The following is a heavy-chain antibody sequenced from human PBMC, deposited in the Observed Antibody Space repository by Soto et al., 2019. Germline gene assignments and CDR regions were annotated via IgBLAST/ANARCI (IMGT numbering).Heavy chain of an antibody. J-gene: IGHJ6*02. Sequence: EVQLVESGGGLVQPGGSLRLSCAASGLIFSDYHMDWVRQAPGKGLEWVGRIRRKANSYTTEYAASVKGRFTISREASKNSLYLQMNSLKSEDTAVYYCAMLGGWSGGSSGMDVWGQGTTVNVSS. D-gene: IGHD6-19*01. CDR1: GLIFSDYH. V-gene: IGHV3-72*01. CDR2: IRRKANSYTT. CDR3: AMLGGWSGGSSGMDV.